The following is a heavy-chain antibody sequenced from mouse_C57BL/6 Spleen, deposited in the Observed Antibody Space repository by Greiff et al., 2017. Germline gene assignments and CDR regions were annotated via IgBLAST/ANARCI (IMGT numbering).Heavy chain of an antibody. V-gene: IGHV1-72*01. Sequence: QVQLKQPGAELVKPGASVKLSCKASGYTFTSYWMHWVKQRPGRGLEWIGRIDPNRGGTKYNEKFKSKATLTVDKPSSTAYMQLSSLTSEDSAVYYCARTPFAYWGQGTLVTVSA. J-gene: IGHJ3*01. CDR2: IDPNRGGT. CDR3: ARTPFAY. CDR1: GYTFTSYW.